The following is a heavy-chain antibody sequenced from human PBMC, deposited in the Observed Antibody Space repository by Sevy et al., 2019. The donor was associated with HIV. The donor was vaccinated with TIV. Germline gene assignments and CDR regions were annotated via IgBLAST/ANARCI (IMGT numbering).Heavy chain of an antibody. CDR2: ISGSGGSGDKT. V-gene: IGHV3-23*01. CDR3: ARKYDSSGXXXY. D-gene: IGHD3-22*01. Sequence: GGSLRLSCAASGFTFSNYAMNWVRQAPGKGLEWVSGISGSGGSGDKTNYADSVKGRFTISRDNSKNSLYLQLNSLRAEDTAIYYCARKYDSSGXXXYWGQXTLVTVSS. CDR1: GFTFSNYA. J-gene: IGHJ4*02.